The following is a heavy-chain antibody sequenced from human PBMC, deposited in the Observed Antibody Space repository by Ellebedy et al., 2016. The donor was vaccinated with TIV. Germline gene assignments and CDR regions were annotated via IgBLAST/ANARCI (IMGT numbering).Heavy chain of an antibody. V-gene: IGHV3-48*03. CDR1: GFTFSSYE. Sequence: GESLKISCAASGFTFSSYEMNWVRQAPGKGLEWIAYINIYSDSIFYADSVKGRFTISRDNAKNSLYLQMNSLRAEDTAVYYCVRDRTRDASGWHNWGQGTLVTVSS. CDR2: INIYSDSI. J-gene: IGHJ4*02. CDR3: VRDRTRDASGWHN. D-gene: IGHD6-19*01.